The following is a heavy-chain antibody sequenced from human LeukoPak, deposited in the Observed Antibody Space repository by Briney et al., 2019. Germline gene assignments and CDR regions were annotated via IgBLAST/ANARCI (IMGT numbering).Heavy chain of an antibody. Sequence: AGGSLRLSCAASGFTFSSYSMNWVRQAPGKGLEWVSSISSSSSYIYYADSVKGRFTISRDSAKNSLYLQMNSLRAEDTAVYYCARKGYCSSTSCHDAFDIWGQGTMVTVSS. CDR3: ARKGYCSSTSCHDAFDI. J-gene: IGHJ3*02. V-gene: IGHV3-21*01. CDR2: ISSSSSYI. D-gene: IGHD2-2*01. CDR1: GFTFSSYS.